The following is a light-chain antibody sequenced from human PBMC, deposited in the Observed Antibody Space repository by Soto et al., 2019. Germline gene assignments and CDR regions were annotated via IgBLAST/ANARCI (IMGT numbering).Light chain of an antibody. CDR1: ASTIGRNY. J-gene: IGLJ1*01. Sequence: HSALTQSPSASGIPGQRVTTSCSGSASTIGRNYVYWYQQLPGTAPKLLIYRNSQRPSGVPDRFSGSKSGTSASLAISGLRSEDEADYYCAAWDDNLSGLYVFGAGTKVTVL. CDR3: AAWDDNLSGLYV. CDR2: RNS. V-gene: IGLV1-47*01.